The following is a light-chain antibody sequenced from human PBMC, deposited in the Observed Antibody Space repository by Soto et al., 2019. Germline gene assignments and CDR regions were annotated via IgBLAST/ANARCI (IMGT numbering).Light chain of an antibody. Sequence: DVQMTQSPSSLSASLGDTVTITCRASQTISTYLNWYQQKPGRAPKVLIYGASNLQSGVPSRFSGSGSGTQFTLTIRSVEPEDLATYYCQQTIYPPRTFGQGTKLEI. CDR2: GAS. J-gene: IGKJ2*01. CDR1: QTISTY. CDR3: QQTIYPPRT. V-gene: IGKV1-39*01.